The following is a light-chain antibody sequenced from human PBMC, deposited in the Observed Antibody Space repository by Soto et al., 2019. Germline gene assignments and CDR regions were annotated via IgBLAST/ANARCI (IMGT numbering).Light chain of an antibody. Sequence: QSALTQPASVSGSPGQSMAISCTGASSDVGGYDYVSWYEQQPDEAPKLMIYEVTKRRSGVSNRFSGSKSGNTASLTSAGLQAEDEADDYCSSLTRGSTRVFGTGTNVTVL. CDR1: SSDVGGYDY. CDR2: EVT. V-gene: IGLV2-14*01. CDR3: SSLTRGSTRV. J-gene: IGLJ1*01.